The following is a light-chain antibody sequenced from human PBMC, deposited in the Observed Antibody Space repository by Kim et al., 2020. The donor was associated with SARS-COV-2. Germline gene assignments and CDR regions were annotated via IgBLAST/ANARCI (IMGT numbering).Light chain of an antibody. Sequence: QSVLTQPPSVSEAPGQTVTISCSGNSTNIGNNAVNWYHQHPGNAPKLLIYYNDLLPSGVSDRFSGSKSGTSASLAISGLQSEDEADYYCGTCDDSVNGWVFGSGTKLTVL. V-gene: IGLV1-36*01. CDR2: YND. CDR1: STNIGNNA. J-gene: IGLJ3*02. CDR3: GTCDDSVNGWV.